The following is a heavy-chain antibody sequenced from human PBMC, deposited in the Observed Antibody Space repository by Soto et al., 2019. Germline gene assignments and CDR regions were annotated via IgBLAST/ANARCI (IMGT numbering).Heavy chain of an antibody. V-gene: IGHV1-18*01. CDR3: ATKYGTGDYIPPFEY. Sequence: QVQLLQSGAEVKKPGASVKVSCKASGYMFNTYGITWVRQAPGQGLEWMGWISVYNGNIDYAQKFEGRVTMTIDTSTSTAYMELKSMTADHTAVYYCATKYGTGDYIPPFEYWGQGTPVSVS. J-gene: IGHJ4*02. CDR1: GYMFNTYG. D-gene: IGHD3-10*01. CDR2: ISVYNGNI.